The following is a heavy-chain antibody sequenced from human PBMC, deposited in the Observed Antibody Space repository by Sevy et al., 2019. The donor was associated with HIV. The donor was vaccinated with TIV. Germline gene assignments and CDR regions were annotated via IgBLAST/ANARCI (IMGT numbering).Heavy chain of an antibody. CDR2: INKDGSEI. CDR3: ARAMGV. Sequence: GGSLRLSCVGSGISMSSHSMNWVRQSPGKGLEWVANINKDGSEIYYVDSVKGRFTISRENAKNSGYLQMHSLRVEDSGVYYCARAMGVWGQGPTVTVSS. J-gene: IGHJ6*02. V-gene: IGHV3-7*01. CDR1: GISMSSHS.